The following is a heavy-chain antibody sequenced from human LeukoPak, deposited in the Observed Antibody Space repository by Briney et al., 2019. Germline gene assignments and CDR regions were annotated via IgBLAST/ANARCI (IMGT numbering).Heavy chain of an antibody. Sequence: ASVKVSCKASGYTFTSYGISWVRQAPGQGLEWMGWISAYNGNTNYAQKLQGRVTMTTDTSTSTAYMELRSLRSDDTAVYYCARVSVLYYDFWSGWRHAFDIWGQGTMVTVSS. CDR3: ARVSVLYYDFWSGWRHAFDI. D-gene: IGHD3-3*01. J-gene: IGHJ3*02. V-gene: IGHV1-18*01. CDR1: GYTFTSYG. CDR2: ISAYNGNT.